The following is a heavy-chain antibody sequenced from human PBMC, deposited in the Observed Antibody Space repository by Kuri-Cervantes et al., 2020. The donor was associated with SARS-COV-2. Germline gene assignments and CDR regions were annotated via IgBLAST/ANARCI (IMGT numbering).Heavy chain of an antibody. CDR1: GYTFTSYY. D-gene: IGHD2-2*02. V-gene: IGHV1-46*03. Sequence: ASVKESCKDSGYTFTSYYMHWVRQAPGQGLEWMGIINPSGGSTSYAQKFQGRVTMTRDTSTSTVYMELSSLRSEDTAVYYCARASAGAQNKYQLLYTPSYYYYMDVWGKGTTVTVSS. CDR3: ARASAGAQNKYQLLYTPSYYYYMDV. J-gene: IGHJ6*03. CDR2: INPSGGST.